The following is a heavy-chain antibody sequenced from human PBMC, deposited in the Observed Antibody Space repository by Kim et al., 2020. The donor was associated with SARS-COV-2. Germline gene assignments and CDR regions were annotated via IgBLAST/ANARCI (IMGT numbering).Heavy chain of an antibody. V-gene: IGHV3-33*01. Sequence: YYAESVKGRFTISMENSKNSLYLQMNRLRAEDTAVYYCAREGVYGDGLDYWGQGTLVTVSS. CDR3: AREGVYGDGLDY. J-gene: IGHJ4*02. D-gene: IGHD4-17*01.